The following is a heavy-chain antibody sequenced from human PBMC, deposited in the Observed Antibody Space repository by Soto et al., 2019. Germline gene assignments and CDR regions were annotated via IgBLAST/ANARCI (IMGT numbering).Heavy chain of an antibody. CDR2: ISYDGSNK. J-gene: IGHJ4*02. CDR1: GFTFSSYG. V-gene: IGHV3-30*18. CDR3: AKDPGPGYSNFRYFDY. Sequence: GGSLRLSCAASGFTFSSYGMHWVRQAPGKGLEWVAVISYDGSNKYYADSVKGRFTISRDNSKNTLYLQMNSLRAEDTAVYYCAKDPGPGYSNFRYFDYWGQGTLVTVSS. D-gene: IGHD4-4*01.